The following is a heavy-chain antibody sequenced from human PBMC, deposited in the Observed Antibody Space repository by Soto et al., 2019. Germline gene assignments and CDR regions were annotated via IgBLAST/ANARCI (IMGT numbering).Heavy chain of an antibody. CDR1: GFTFSLSA. V-gene: IGHV3-23*01. CDR3: AKGPEYDILTGCDY. CDR2: LSGGGSTT. Sequence: EVQLLESGGGFVQPGESLRLSCAASGFTFSLSAMSWVRQAPGRGLDWVSSLSGGGSTTDYADSVKGRFTISRDNSKNTVHLQMNSLRAEDTVVYYCAKGPEYDILTGCDYWGQGALVTVSS. D-gene: IGHD3-9*01. J-gene: IGHJ4*02.